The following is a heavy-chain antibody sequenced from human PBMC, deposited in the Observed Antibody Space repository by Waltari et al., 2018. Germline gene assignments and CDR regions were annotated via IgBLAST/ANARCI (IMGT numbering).Heavy chain of an antibody. CDR2: NIPNFGTA. D-gene: IGHD6-13*01. CDR3: SRDSKQQMGPEPVGDP. V-gene: IGHV1-69*13. J-gene: IGHJ5*02. CDR1: GGTFSSYA. Sequence: QVQLVQSGAEVKKPGSSVKVSCKASGGTFSSYAISWVRQAPGQGLEWMGGNIPNFGTASYAEEDQRRNTITAGQYKSTGEMEMGRLRSWDTAVYYRSRDSKQQMGPEPVGDPWGQGTQVTVSS.